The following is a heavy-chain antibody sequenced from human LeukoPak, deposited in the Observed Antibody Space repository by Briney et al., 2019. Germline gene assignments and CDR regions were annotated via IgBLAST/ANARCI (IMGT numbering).Heavy chain of an antibody. D-gene: IGHD1-26*01. J-gene: IGHJ5*02. CDR1: VYTFTNYD. Sequence: ASVTVSFKASVYTFTNYDISWVRQAPGQGLGWMGWISTYNGNTNYAQKLQGRVTMTTDTITTTAYMELRSLRSVDTAVYYCARDHSGNWFDPWGQGTLVTVSS. CDR3: ARDHSGNWFDP. V-gene: IGHV1-18*01. CDR2: ISTYNGNT.